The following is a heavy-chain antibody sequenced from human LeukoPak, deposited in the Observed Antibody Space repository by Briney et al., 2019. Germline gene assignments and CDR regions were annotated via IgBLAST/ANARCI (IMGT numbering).Heavy chain of an antibody. CDR2: IYYSGST. J-gene: IGHJ4*02. D-gene: IGHD6-13*01. Sequence: SETLSLTCTVSGGSISSSSYYWGWIRQPPGKGLEWIGSIYYSGSTYYHPSLKSRVTISVDTSKNQFSLKLSSVTAADTAVYYWARDQIAAAGSTQFDYWGQGTLVTVSS. V-gene: IGHV4-39*07. CDR1: GGSISSSSYY. CDR3: ARDQIAAAGSTQFDY.